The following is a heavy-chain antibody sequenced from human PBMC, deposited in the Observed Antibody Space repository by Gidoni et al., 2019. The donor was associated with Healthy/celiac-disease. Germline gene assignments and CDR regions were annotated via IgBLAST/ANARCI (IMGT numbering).Heavy chain of an antibody. Sequence: QVQLVESGGGVVQPGRSLRLSCAAYGCTFSSYGMHWVRQAPGKGLEWVAVIWYDGSNKYYADSVKGRFTISRDNSKNTLYLQMNSLRAEDTAVYYCARDGSSSGYYYYGMDVWGQGTTVTVSS. D-gene: IGHD6-6*01. CDR1: GCTFSSYG. J-gene: IGHJ6*02. CDR3: ARDGSSSGYYYYGMDV. V-gene: IGHV3-33*01. CDR2: IWYDGSNK.